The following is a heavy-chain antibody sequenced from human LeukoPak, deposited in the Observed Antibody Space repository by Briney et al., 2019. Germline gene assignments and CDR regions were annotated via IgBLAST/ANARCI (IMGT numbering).Heavy chain of an antibody. CDR2: IMPTFEAA. D-gene: IGHD3-22*01. V-gene: IGHV1-69*05. Sequence: GASLKLSCKASGGSFSSYGISWVRQAPGQGHWWMGGIMPTFEAATYAQKFQGRVTITMDESTSTSYIELRSLRSEDPAVYYFATFYSSGYYYVYWGQGTLVTVSS. J-gene: IGHJ4*02. CDR3: ATFYSSGYYYVY. CDR1: GGSFSSYG.